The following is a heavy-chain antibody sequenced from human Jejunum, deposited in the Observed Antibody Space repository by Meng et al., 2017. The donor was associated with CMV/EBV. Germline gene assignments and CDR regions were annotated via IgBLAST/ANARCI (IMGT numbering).Heavy chain of an antibody. Sequence: QVPVVALGSGSKQPGASGKVSGRPSGYTFTSYAINWVRQAPGQGPDWMGWIDPNTGNPTYDQGFTGRFVFSLDTSVSTAYLQINSLRADDTAVYYCARDSPLDGYSLLDYWGQGTLVTVSS. CDR3: ARDSPLDGYSLLDY. CDR1: GYTFTSYA. J-gene: IGHJ4*02. CDR2: IDPNTGNP. V-gene: IGHV7-4-1*02. D-gene: IGHD5-24*01.